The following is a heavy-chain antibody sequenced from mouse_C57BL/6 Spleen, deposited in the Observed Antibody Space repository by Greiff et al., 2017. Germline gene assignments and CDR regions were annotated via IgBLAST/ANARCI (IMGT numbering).Heavy chain of an antibody. CDR1: GYSFTGYY. D-gene: IGHD2-1*01. CDR2: INPSTGGT. Sequence: VQLQQSGPELVKPGASVKISCKASGYSFTGYYMNWVKQSPEKSLEWIGEINPSTGGTTYNQKFKAKATLTVDKSSSTAYMQLKSLTSEDSAVYYCARGGGNYAVDYWGQGTTLTVSS. CDR3: ARGGGNYAVDY. J-gene: IGHJ2*01. V-gene: IGHV1-42*01.